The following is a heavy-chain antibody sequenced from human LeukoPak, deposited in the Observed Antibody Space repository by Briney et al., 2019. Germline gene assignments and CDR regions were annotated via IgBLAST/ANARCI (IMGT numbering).Heavy chain of an antibody. Sequence: PGGSLRLSCAASGVTFGSYVMNWVRQAPGKGLEWVSAISGSGATDYADSVKGRFTISRDTSRNMLYLQMSSLRVEDTAVYYCAKAKWLENYWGQGTLVTVSS. CDR1: GVTFGSYV. D-gene: IGHD6-19*01. J-gene: IGHJ4*02. CDR3: AKAKWLENY. CDR2: ISGSGAT. V-gene: IGHV3-23*01.